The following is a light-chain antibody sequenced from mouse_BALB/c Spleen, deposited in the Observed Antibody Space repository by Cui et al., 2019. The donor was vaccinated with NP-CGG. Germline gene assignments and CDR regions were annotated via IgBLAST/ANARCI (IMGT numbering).Light chain of an antibody. V-gene: IGLV1*01. J-gene: IGLJ1*01. CDR3: ALWYSNHWV. CDR1: TGAVTTSNY. Sequence: QAVVTQESALTTSPGETVTLTCRSSTGAVTTSNYANGVQEKPDHLFTGLIGGTNNRAPGVPARFSGFLIGDKAALTITGAQTEDEAIYFCALWYSNHWVFGGGTKLTVL. CDR2: GTN.